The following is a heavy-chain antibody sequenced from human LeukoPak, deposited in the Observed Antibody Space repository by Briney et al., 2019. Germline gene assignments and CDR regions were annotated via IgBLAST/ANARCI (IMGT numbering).Heavy chain of an antibody. Sequence: PSETLSLTCTVSGGSISSYYWSWLRQPPGKGLEWIGYIYYSGSTNYNPSLKSRVTISVDTSKNQFSLKLSSVTAADTAVYYCARRVVVITGAPGQFDPWGQGTLVTVSS. CDR3: ARRVVVITGAPGQFDP. CDR2: IYYSGST. J-gene: IGHJ5*02. D-gene: IGHD3-22*01. CDR1: GGSISSYY. V-gene: IGHV4-59*08.